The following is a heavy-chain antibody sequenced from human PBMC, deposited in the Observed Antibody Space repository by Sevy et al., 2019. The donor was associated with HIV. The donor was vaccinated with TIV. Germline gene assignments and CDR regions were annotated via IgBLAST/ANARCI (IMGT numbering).Heavy chain of an antibody. CDR2: IRTAGDT. CDR3: AREVPVSLYGMDV. Sequence: GGSLRLSCAASGFTFSSYDIHWVRQATGKGLEWVSAIRTAGDTYYPDSVKGRFTISRENAKNSLYLQMNSLRAGDTAVYYCAREVPVSLYGMDVWGQGTTVTVSS. D-gene: IGHD2-8*01. CDR1: GFTFSSYD. V-gene: IGHV3-13*01. J-gene: IGHJ6*02.